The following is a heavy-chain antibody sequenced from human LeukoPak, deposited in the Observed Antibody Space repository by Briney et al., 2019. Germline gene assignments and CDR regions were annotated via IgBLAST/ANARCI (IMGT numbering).Heavy chain of an antibody. J-gene: IGHJ4*02. D-gene: IGHD1-1*01. V-gene: IGHV3-30-3*02. Sequence: PGGSLRLSCAASGFTFSSYEMNWVRQAPGKGLEWVAEISYDGGNTYYADSVKGRFTISRDNSKNTLYLQMNSLRAEDTAVYYCAKEGTGIHFDYWGQGTLVTVSS. CDR1: GFTFSSYE. CDR2: ISYDGGNT. CDR3: AKEGTGIHFDY.